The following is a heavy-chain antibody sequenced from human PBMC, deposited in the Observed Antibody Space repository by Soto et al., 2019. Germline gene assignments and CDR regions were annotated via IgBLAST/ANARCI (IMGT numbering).Heavy chain of an antibody. Sequence: QVQLQQWGAGLLKPSETLSLTCAVYGGSFSGYYWSWIRQPPGKGLEWIGEINHSGSTNYNPSLKSRVPISVDTSKNQFSLKLSSVTAADTAVYYCGRTGGSYHSFDYWGQGTLVTVSS. CDR3: GRTGGSYHSFDY. CDR1: GGSFSGYY. CDR2: INHSGST. V-gene: IGHV4-34*01. J-gene: IGHJ4*02. D-gene: IGHD1-26*01.